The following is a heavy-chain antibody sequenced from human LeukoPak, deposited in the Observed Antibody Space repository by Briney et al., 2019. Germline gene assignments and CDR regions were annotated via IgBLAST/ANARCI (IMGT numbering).Heavy chain of an antibody. Sequence: PSETLSLTCTVSGGSISSYYWSRIRQPPGKGLEWIGYIYYSGSTNYNPSLKSRVTISVDTSKNQFSLKLSSVTAADTAVYYCARGHGGGIAAAGDNFDYWGQGTLVTVSS. CDR1: GGSISSYY. CDR3: ARGHGGGIAAAGDNFDY. V-gene: IGHV4-59*12. CDR2: IYYSGST. J-gene: IGHJ4*02. D-gene: IGHD6-13*01.